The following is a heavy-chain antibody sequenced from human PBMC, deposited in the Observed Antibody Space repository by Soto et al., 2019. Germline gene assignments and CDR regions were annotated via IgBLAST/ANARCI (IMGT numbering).Heavy chain of an antibody. D-gene: IGHD3-3*01. J-gene: IGHJ6*03. CDR2: ISSSSSTI. CDR3: ARVTIFAYYYMDV. CDR1: GFTFSSYS. Sequence: GGSLRLSCAASGFTFSSYSMNWVRQAPGKGLEWVSYISSSSSTIYYADSVKGRFTISRDNAKNSLYLQMNSLRAEDTAVYYCARVTIFAYYYMDVWGKGTTVTVSS. V-gene: IGHV3-48*01.